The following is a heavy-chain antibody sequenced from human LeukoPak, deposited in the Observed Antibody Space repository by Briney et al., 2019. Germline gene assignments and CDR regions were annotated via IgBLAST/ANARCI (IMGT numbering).Heavy chain of an antibody. CDR3: ARGRQFVGP. Sequence: PSDTLSLTCAVSGYSITSSSWWGWIRQPPGKGLEWIGYIYHSGTTYYNPSLQSRVTMSVDTSKNQFSLKLSSVTAADTAVYYCARGRQFVGPWGQGTLVTVSS. J-gene: IGHJ4*02. V-gene: IGHV4-28*03. CDR1: GYSITSSSW. D-gene: IGHD1-26*01. CDR2: IYHSGTT.